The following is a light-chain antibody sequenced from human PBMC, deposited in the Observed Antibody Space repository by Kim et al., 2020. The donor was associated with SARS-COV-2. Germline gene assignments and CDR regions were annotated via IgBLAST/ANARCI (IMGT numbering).Light chain of an antibody. Sequence: SPGERANLSCRATQSVSADYLAWYQHKRGQAPRLLIYGASTRATGIPDRFTGSGSGTDFTLTISRLEPGDFAVYYCQQYDILPRTFGQGTKVDIK. V-gene: IGKV3-20*01. CDR2: GAS. CDR3: QQYDILPRT. CDR1: QSVSADY. J-gene: IGKJ1*01.